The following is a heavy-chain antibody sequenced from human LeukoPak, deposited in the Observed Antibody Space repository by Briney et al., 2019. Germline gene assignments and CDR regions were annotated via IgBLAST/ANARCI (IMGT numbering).Heavy chain of an antibody. V-gene: IGHV4-59*01. Sequence: PSETLSLTCTVSGGSISSYYWSWIRQPPGKGLEWIGYIYYSGSTNYNPSLKSRVTISVDTSKNQFSLKLSSVTAADTAAYYCARGRSYYDSPMGYWGQGTLVTVSS. CDR1: GGSISSYY. J-gene: IGHJ4*02. D-gene: IGHD3-22*01. CDR2: IYYSGST. CDR3: ARGRSYYDSPMGY.